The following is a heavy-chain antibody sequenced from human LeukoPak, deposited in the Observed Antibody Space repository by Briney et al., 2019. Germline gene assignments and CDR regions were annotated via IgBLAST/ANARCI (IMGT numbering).Heavy chain of an antibody. CDR3: ARGVFLEWLHY. J-gene: IGHJ4*02. CDR2: IYSGGST. CDR1: GFTFSNTW. V-gene: IGHV3-66*01. Sequence: GGSLRLSCAASGFTFSNTWMNWVRQAPGRGLEWVSVIYSGGSTYYADSVKGRFTISRDNSKNTLYLQMDSLRAEDTAVYYCARGVFLEWLHYWGQGTLVTVSS. D-gene: IGHD3-3*01.